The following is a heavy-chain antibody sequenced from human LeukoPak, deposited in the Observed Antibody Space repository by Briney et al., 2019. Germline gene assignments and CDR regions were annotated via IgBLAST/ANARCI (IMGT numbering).Heavy chain of an antibody. CDR1: GGSISSGDYY. D-gene: IGHD3-3*01. V-gene: IGHV4-30-4*01. Sequence: SETLSLTCTVSGGSISSGDYYWSWIRQPPGKGLEWIGYIYYSGSTYYNPSLKSRVTISVDRSKNQFSLKLSSVTAADTAVYYCAAQPRYFGEAFDIWGQGTMVTVSS. CDR2: IYYSGST. CDR3: AAQPRYFGEAFDI. J-gene: IGHJ3*02.